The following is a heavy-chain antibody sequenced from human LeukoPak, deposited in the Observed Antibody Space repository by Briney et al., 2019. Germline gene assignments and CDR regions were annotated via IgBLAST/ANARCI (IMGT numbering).Heavy chain of an antibody. CDR1: GYTFTSYY. CDR3: ARGNYDSSGYYVGYYFDY. V-gene: IGHV1-46*01. J-gene: IGHJ4*02. Sequence: VASVKVSCKASGYTFTSYYMHWVRQAPGQGLEWMGIINPSGGSTSYAQKFQGRVTMTRDMSTSTVYMELSSLRSEDTAVYYCARGNYDSSGYYVGYYFDYWGQGTLVTVSS. D-gene: IGHD3-22*01. CDR2: INPSGGST.